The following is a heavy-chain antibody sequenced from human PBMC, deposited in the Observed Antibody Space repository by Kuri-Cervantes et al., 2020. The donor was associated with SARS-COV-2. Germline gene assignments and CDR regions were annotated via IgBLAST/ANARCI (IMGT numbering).Heavy chain of an antibody. CDR1: GFTFSSCA. CDR3: AKDRVGVLDS. Sequence: GGSLRLSCAASGFTFSSCAMHWVRLAPGKGLEWVAFISYDGSNEYYADSVRGRFTISRGNSNNTLYLQVNRLRAEDTALYYCAKDRVGVLDSWGQGTQVTVSS. CDR2: ISYDGSNE. V-gene: IGHV3-30*01. J-gene: IGHJ5*01. D-gene: IGHD2-21*01.